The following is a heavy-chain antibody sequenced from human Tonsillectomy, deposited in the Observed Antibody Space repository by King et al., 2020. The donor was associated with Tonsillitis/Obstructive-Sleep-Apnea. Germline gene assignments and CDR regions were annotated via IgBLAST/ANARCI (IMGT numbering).Heavy chain of an antibody. CDR3: ARMGNEDDY. J-gene: IGHJ4*02. Sequence: EVQLVESGAEVKKPGESLRISCKGSGYSFTSYWISWVRQMPGKGLEWMGRIDPSDSYTNYSPSFQGHVTISVDKSISTAYLQWRSLRASDTAMNYCARMGNEDDYWGQGTLVTVSS. CDR2: IDPSDSYT. CDR1: GYSFTSYW. V-gene: IGHV5-10-1*01. D-gene: IGHD1-1*01.